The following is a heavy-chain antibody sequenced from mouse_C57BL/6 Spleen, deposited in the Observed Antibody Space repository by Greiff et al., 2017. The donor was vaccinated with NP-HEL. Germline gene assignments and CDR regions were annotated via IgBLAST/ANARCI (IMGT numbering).Heavy chain of an antibody. J-gene: IGHJ2*01. D-gene: IGHD1-1*01. CDR3: AFMGFDY. Sequence: QVQLQQSGPELVKPGASVKISCKASGYAFSSSWMNWVKQRPGKGLGWIGRIYPGDGDTNYNGKFKGKATLTADKSSSTAYMQLSSLTSEDSAVYFCAFMGFDYWGQGTTLTVSS. V-gene: IGHV1-82*01. CDR1: GYAFSSSW. CDR2: IYPGDGDT.